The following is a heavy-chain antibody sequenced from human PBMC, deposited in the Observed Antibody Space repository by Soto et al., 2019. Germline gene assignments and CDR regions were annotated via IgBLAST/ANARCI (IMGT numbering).Heavy chain of an antibody. J-gene: IGHJ5*02. Sequence: SETLSLTCTVSGGSISGHYWSWIRQPPGKGLEWIGYIYYIGSTNYNPSLRSRVTISLDTSKNQVSLKLNSATAADTAVYYCARLPGGDGAPWGQGILVTVSS. CDR2: IYYIGST. CDR1: GGSISGHY. V-gene: IGHV4-59*11. D-gene: IGHD2-21*02. CDR3: ARLPGGDGAP.